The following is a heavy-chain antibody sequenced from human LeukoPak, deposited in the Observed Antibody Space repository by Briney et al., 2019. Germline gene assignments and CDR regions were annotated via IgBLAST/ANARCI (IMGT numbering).Heavy chain of an antibody. J-gene: IGHJ4*02. CDR2: INTISGSP. D-gene: IGHD4-17*01. V-gene: IGHV7-4-1*02. CDR3: ALPYGDFLA. CDR1: GYTFSTYA. Sequence: ASVKVSCKASGYTFSTYAMNWVRQAPGQGLEWMGWINTISGSPTYAQGFTGRFVFSLDTSVSTAYLEISSLEPEDTAVYYCALPYGDFLAWGQGTLVTVSS.